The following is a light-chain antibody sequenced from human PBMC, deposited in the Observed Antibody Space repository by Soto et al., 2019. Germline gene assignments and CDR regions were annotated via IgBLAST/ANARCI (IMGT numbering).Light chain of an antibody. CDR2: GAS. V-gene: IGKV3-11*01. CDR1: QNVRTF. Sequence: EVVLTQSPATLSLSPGERATLSCRASQNVRTFLDWYQQKPGQAPRLLIYGASNRATGIPARFSGSGSGTDFTLTIGSLEPEDFAVYYCQQQSHWPPWTFVQGTRVEIQ. CDR3: QQQSHWPPWT. J-gene: IGKJ1*01.